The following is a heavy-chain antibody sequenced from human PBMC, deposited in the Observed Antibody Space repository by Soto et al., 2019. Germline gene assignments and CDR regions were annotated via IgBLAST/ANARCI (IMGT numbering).Heavy chain of an antibody. Sequence: SETLSLTCTVSGGSISSYYWSWIRQPPGKGLEWIGYIYYSGSTNYNPSLKSRVTISVDTSKNQFSLKLSSVTAADTAVYYCARLPYCSSTSCYSPYFDYWGQGTLVTVSS. V-gene: IGHV4-59*08. D-gene: IGHD2-2*01. CDR2: IYYSGST. CDR3: ARLPYCSSTSCYSPYFDY. J-gene: IGHJ4*02. CDR1: GGSISSYY.